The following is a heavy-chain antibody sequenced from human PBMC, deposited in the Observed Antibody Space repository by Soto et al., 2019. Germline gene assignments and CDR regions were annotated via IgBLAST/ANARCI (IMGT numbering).Heavy chain of an antibody. Sequence: QILSCASSGFTFRSYSMNWVRQAPGKGLEWLSSISSSSSYIYYAVSVKGRFTISRYNAKNSLYLQMNSLRDEDTAVYYCAREQWLVSYGMDVWCQGTTVTVAS. CDR1: GFTFRSYS. CDR2: ISSSSSYI. J-gene: IGHJ6*02. D-gene: IGHD6-19*01. CDR3: AREQWLVSYGMDV. V-gene: IGHV3-21*01.